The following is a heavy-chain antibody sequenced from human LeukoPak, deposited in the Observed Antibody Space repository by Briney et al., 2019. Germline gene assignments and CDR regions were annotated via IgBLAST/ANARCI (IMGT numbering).Heavy chain of an antibody. CDR1: GFTFSSYS. V-gene: IGHV3-21*01. Sequence: PGGSLRLSCAAYGFTFSSYSMNWVRQAPGKGLEWVSFYYADSVKGRFTISRDNAKNSLYLQMNSLRAEDTAVYYCAREFSSWYSWFDPWGQGTLVTVSS. D-gene: IGHD6-13*01. CDR3: AREFSSWYSWFDP. J-gene: IGHJ5*02.